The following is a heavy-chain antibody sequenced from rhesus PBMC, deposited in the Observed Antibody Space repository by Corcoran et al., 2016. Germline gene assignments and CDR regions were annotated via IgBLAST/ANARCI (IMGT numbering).Heavy chain of an antibody. J-gene: IGHJ4*01. CDR3: ASGYSGSHRFDY. D-gene: IGHD6-25*01. V-gene: IGHV4-106*01. CDR1: GGSISDDYY. Sequence: QVQLQESGPGLVKPSETLSRTCAVSGGSISDDYYWSWILQPPGKGLVLIGYSYGSGGGTTYNPSLKMRVTISLDTSKNQFSLRLSSVTAADTAVYYCASGYSGSHRFDYLGQAALVTVSS. CDR2: SYGSGGGT.